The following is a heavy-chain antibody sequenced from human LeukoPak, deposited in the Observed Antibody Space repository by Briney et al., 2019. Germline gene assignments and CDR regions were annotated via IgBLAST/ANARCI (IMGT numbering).Heavy chain of an antibody. J-gene: IGHJ4*02. CDR2: ISSSSSYI. Sequence: GGSLRLSCAASGFTFSSYSMNWVRQAPGKGLEWVSSISSSSSYIYYADSVKGRFTISRDNAKNSLYLQMNSLRAEDTAVYYCARAGEYSYGRQPFDYWGQGTLVTVSS. CDR1: GFTFSSYS. D-gene: IGHD5-18*01. V-gene: IGHV3-21*04. CDR3: ARAGEYSYGRQPFDY.